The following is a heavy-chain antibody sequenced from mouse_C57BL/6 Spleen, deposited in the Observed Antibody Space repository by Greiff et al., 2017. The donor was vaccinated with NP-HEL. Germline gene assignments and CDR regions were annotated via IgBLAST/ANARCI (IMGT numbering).Heavy chain of an antibody. V-gene: IGHV5-6*02. J-gene: IGHJ1*03. CDR1: GFTFSSYG. Sequence: EVMLVESGGDLVKPGGSLKLSCAASGFTFSSYGMSWVRQTPDKRLEWVATISSGGSYTYYPDSVKGRCTISSDNAKNTLYLQMSSLESEDTAWYYCARRVTTVVATNFDVWGTGTTVTVSS. D-gene: IGHD1-1*01. CDR3: ARRVTTVVATNFDV. CDR2: ISSGGSYT.